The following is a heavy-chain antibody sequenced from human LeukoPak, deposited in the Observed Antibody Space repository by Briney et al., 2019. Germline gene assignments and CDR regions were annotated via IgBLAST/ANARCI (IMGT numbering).Heavy chain of an antibody. CDR2: IWYDGSDK. J-gene: IGHJ6*02. Sequence: GGSLRLSCAASGFTFNTFAMHWVRQAPGKGLEWVAIIWYDGSDKYYADSVRGRFAISRDNSKNTLYLQMNSLRAEDTAVYYCGRVGCTGGNCKPYAYYATDVWGQGTTVTVSS. CDR3: GRVGCTGGNCKPYAYYATDV. V-gene: IGHV3-33*01. D-gene: IGHD2-15*01. CDR1: GFTFNTFA.